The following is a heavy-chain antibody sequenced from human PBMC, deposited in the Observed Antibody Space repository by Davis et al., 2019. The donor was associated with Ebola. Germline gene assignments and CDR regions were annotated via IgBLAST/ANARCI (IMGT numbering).Heavy chain of an antibody. J-gene: IGHJ4*02. CDR1: GVMFSRYW. CDR3: ARDVAGRAGY. V-gene: IGHV3-74*01. Sequence: GESLKISCAASGVMFSRYWMSWVRQAPGKGLEWVSRIDTDGSITDYADSVRGRFTISRDNAKNTLFLQMNSLRADDTAVYYCARDVAGRAGYWGQGTLVTVSS. D-gene: IGHD1-14*01. CDR2: IDTDGSIT.